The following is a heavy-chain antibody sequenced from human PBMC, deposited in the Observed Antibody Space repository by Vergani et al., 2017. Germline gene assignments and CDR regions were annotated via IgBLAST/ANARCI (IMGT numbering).Heavy chain of an antibody. V-gene: IGHV2-70*04. D-gene: IGHD3-22*01. CDR1: GFSLTTHGMR. CDR3: ARTLSDSRGYYLDY. J-gene: IGHJ4*02. CDR2: IDWDDDT. Sequence: QVTLKESGPALVKPTQTLTLTCTFSGFSLTTHGMRVSWIRQPPGKALEWLARIDWDDDTYYRTSLRTRLTISKDTFKNQVALTMTNMDPVDTATYYCARTLSDSRGYYLDYWGQGTLVTVSS.